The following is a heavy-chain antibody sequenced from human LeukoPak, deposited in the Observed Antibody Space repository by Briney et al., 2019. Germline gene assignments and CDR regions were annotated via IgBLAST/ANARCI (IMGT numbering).Heavy chain of an antibody. CDR3: ATLSGVSGSYQFDY. CDR2: FDPEDGET. V-gene: IGHV1-24*01. D-gene: IGHD1-26*01. J-gene: IGHJ4*02. CDR1: GYTLTELS. Sequence: ASVKVSCKVSGYTLTELSMHWVRQAPGKGLERMGGFDPEDGETIYAQKFQGRVTMTEDTSTDTAYMELSSLRSEDTAVYYCATLSGVSGSYQFDYWGQGTLVTVSS.